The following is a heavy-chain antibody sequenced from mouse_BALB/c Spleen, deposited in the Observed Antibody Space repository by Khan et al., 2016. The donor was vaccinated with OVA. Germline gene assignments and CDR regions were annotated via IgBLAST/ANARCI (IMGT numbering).Heavy chain of an antibody. CDR1: GYSITSDYA. V-gene: IGHV3-2*02. Sequence: EVQLQESGPGLVKPSQSLSLTCTVTGYSITSDYAWNWIRQFPGNKLEWMAYITYSGSTGYNPSLKGRISITRDTSKNQFFLQLNSVTTEDTATYYCARDYGSSYLFVDCWGQGTTLTVSS. CDR2: ITYSGST. J-gene: IGHJ2*01. CDR3: ARDYGSSYLFVDC. D-gene: IGHD1-1*01.